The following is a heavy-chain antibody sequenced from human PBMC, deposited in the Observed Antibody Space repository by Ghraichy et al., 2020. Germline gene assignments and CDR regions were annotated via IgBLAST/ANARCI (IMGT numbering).Heavy chain of an antibody. D-gene: IGHD2-2*01. Sequence: GGSLRLSCVDSGFTFSNYWMSWVRQTPGKGLEWVANIDQAGSEKYYVDSVKGRFIISRDNAKNSLFLQMNSLRAEDAAVYYCARESHATFDYWGQGTLVTVSS. CDR1: GFTFSNYW. CDR3: ARESHATFDY. V-gene: IGHV3-7*01. CDR2: IDQAGSEK. J-gene: IGHJ4*02.